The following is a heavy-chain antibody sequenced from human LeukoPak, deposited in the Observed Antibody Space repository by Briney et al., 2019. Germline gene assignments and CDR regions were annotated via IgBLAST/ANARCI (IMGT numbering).Heavy chain of an antibody. Sequence: PGGSLRLSCAASGFTYSSYEMNWVRQAPGKGLEWVSYISSSGSTIYYADSVKGRFTISRDNAKNSLYLQMNSLRAEDTAVYYCAELGITMIGGVRGKGTTVTISS. V-gene: IGHV3-48*03. J-gene: IGHJ6*04. CDR3: AELGITMIGGV. D-gene: IGHD3-10*02. CDR2: ISSSGSTI. CDR1: GFTYSSYE.